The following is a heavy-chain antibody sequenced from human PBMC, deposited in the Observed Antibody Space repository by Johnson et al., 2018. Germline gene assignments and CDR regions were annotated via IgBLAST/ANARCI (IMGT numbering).Heavy chain of an antibody. CDR3: ARDRVVTRGFDV. V-gene: IGHV1-8*01. CDR1: GYTFTSYD. Sequence: VQLLESGAEVKKPGASVKVSCKASGYTFTSYDINWVRQATGQGLEWMGWMNPNSGDTGFAQKFQGRVTMTRNTSINTAYMELSSLRPEDTAVFYCARDRVVTRGFDVWGQGTMVTVSS. D-gene: IGHD3-3*01. CDR2: MNPNSGDT. J-gene: IGHJ3*01.